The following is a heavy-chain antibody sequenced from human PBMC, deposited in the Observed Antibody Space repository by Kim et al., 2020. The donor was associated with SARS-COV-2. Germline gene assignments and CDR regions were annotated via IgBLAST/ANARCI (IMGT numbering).Heavy chain of an antibody. CDR2: T. J-gene: IGHJ4*02. V-gene: IGHV3-23*01. Sequence: TSSADSVKGRFTIARDNSKNTLYLQMNSLRAEDTAVYYCAKYCDRLIDYWGQGTLVTVSS. D-gene: IGHD4-17*01. CDR3: AKYCDRLIDY.